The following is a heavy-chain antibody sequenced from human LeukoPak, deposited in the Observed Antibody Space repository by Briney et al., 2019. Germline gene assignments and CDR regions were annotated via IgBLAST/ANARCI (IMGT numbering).Heavy chain of an antibody. V-gene: IGHV4-59*01. CDR3: ARIALSDSSGYHFDS. J-gene: IGHJ4*02. CDR2: LYYSGST. Sequence: SETLSLTCTVSSDSIRSYPCSWIRQPPGKRLEWLGHLYYSGSTNYNPSLKSRLTISVDTSKNQFSLKLSSVTAADTAVYYCARIALSDSSGYHFDSWGQGTLVTVSS. CDR1: SDSIRSYP. D-gene: IGHD3-22*01.